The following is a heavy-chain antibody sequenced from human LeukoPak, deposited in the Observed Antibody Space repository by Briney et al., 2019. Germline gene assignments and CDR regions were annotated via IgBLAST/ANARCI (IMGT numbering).Heavy chain of an antibody. J-gene: IGHJ4*02. CDR3: ARGSSIAAAGTGCCFDY. Sequence: PSETLSLTCAVYGGSFSDYSWTWIRQPPGKGLEWIGEINHSGSTNYNPSLKSRVTISVDTSKNQFSLKLSSVTAADTAVYYCARGSSIAAAGTGCCFDYWGRGTLVTVSS. D-gene: IGHD6-13*01. V-gene: IGHV4-34*01. CDR2: INHSGST. CDR1: GGSFSDYS.